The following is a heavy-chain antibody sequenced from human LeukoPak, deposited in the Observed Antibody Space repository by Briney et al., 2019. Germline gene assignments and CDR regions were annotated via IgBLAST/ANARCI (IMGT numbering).Heavy chain of an antibody. V-gene: IGHV4-38-2*02. CDR3: ARDVTMIVVVRGAFDI. CDR2: IYHSGST. D-gene: IGHD3-22*01. J-gene: IGHJ3*02. Sequence: PSETLSLTCTVSGYSISSGYYWGWIRQPPGKGLEWIGEIYHSGSTNYNPSLKSRVTISVDKSKNQFSLKLSSVTAADTAVYYCARDVTMIVVVRGAFDIWGQGTMVTVSS. CDR1: GYSISSGYY.